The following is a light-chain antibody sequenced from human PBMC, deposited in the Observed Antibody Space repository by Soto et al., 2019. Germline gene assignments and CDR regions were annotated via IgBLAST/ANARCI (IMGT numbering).Light chain of an antibody. CDR2: GAS. Sequence: EIVLTQSPGTLSLSPGERATLSCRASQSVSNNYLAWYQQKPGQAPRLLIYGASNRATGIPDRFSGGGSGTEFTLTISSLESDDFAVYYCQQYENWPRTFGQGTKVDIK. V-gene: IGKV3-20*01. J-gene: IGKJ1*01. CDR3: QQYENWPRT. CDR1: QSVSNNY.